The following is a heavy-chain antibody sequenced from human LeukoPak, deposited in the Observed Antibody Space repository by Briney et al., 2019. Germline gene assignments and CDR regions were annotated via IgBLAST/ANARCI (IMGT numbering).Heavy chain of an antibody. V-gene: IGHV4-38-2*02. D-gene: IGHD3-22*01. CDR3: ARERGDNYESSGYKDY. CDR1: GYSISSGHY. J-gene: IGHJ4*02. CDR2: IYHSGNP. Sequence: PPETLSLTCTVSGYSISSGHYWGWIRQPPGKGLEWLGGIYHSGNPYYNPSLESRAIISVETSKNQFSLKLSSVTDADTAVYYCARERGDNYESSGYKDYWGQGTLVTVSS.